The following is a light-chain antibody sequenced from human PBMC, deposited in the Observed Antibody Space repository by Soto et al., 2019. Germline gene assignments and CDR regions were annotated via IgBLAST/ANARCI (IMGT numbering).Light chain of an antibody. CDR1: SSDVGGYNY. J-gene: IGLJ1*01. Sequence: QSALTQPRSVSGSPGQSITISCTGTSSDVGGYNYVSWYRQHPGKAPKLMIYDVSKRPSGVPDRFSGSKSGNTASLTISGLQAGDEADYYCCSYAGSYTHYVFGTGTKLTVL. CDR3: CSYAGSYTHYV. V-gene: IGLV2-11*01. CDR2: DVS.